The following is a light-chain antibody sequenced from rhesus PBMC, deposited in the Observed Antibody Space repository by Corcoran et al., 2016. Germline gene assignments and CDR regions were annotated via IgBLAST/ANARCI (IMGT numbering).Light chain of an antibody. V-gene: IGKV1-38*01. CDR3: QQRNSYPLT. J-gene: IGKJ4*01. CDR2: DAS. CDR1: QGISSY. Sequence: DIQLTQSPSSLSASVGDRVTITCRASQGISSYLAWYPQKSGKAPKLLIYDASNLQSGVPSRFSGSVSGTEFTLTISSLQPEDFATYYCQQRNSYPLTFGGGTKVEIK.